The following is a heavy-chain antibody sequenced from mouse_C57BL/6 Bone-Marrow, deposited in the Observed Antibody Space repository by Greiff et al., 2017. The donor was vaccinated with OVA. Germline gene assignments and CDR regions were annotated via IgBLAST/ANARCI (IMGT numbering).Heavy chain of an antibody. CDR2: INPNNGGT. D-gene: IGHD2-10*01. CDR1: GYTFTDYY. CDR3: ARSSYYYFDY. V-gene: IGHV1-26*01. J-gene: IGHJ2*01. Sequence: EVQLQQSGPELVKPGASVKISCTASGYTFTDYYMNWVKQSHGKSLEWIGDINPNNGGTSYNQKFTGKATLTVDKSSSTAYMELRSLTSEDSAVYDCARSSYYYFDYWGQGTTLTVSS.